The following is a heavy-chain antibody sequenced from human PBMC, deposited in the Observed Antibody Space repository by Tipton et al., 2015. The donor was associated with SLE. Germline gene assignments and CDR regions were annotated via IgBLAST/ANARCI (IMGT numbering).Heavy chain of an antibody. CDR2: IYHSGST. CDR1: GYSISSGYY. V-gene: IGHV4-38-2*01. D-gene: IGHD3-22*01. CDR3: ACEDDSSGPGFDP. J-gene: IGHJ5*02. Sequence: TLSLTCAVSGYSISSGYYWGWIRQPPGKGLEWIGSIYHSGSTYYNPSLKSRVTISVDTSKNQFSLKLSSVTAADTAVYYCACEDDSSGPGFDPWGQGTLVTVSS.